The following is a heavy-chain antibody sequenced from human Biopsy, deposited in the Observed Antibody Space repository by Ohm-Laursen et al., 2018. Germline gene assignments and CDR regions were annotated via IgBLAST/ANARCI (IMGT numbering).Heavy chain of an antibody. CDR3: ARDPRDTALGIFDY. J-gene: IGHJ4*02. V-gene: IGHV3-33*01. Sequence: SLRLSCAASGFTLNKHGMHWVRQAPGKGLEWVAVIWFDETNKHYADSVKGRFTISRDNSKNMLYLQMNTLRDADTAVYYLARDPRDTALGIFDYWGLGTLVTVSS. D-gene: IGHD5-18*01. CDR1: GFTLNKHG. CDR2: IWFDETNK.